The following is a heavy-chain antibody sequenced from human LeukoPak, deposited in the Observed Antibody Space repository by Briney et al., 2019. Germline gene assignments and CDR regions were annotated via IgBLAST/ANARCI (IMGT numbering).Heavy chain of an antibody. J-gene: IGHJ5*02. D-gene: IGHD3-3*01. CDR3: ARGSLYDFWSGNNWFDP. CDR1: GHSFTSYY. Sequence: ASVKVSCKASGHSFTSYYVHWVRQAPGQGLEWMGWINPNTGLTYYTQKFQGRVTMTRDTSISTAYMELSSLRSEDTAVYYCARGSLYDFWSGNNWFDPWGQGTLVTVSS. V-gene: IGHV1-2*02. CDR2: INPNTGLT.